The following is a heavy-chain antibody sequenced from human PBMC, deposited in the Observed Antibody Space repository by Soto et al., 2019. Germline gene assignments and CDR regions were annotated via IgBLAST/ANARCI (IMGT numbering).Heavy chain of an antibody. Sequence: PGGSLRLSCAASGFTFSSYAMSWVRQTPGKGLEWVSAISGSGGSTYYADSVKGRFTISRDNSKNTLYLQMNSLRAEDTAVYYCAKDFSQYSSSWYALGYWGQGTLVTVSS. V-gene: IGHV3-23*01. J-gene: IGHJ4*02. CDR1: GFTFSSYA. CDR3: AKDFSQYSSSWYALGY. D-gene: IGHD6-13*01. CDR2: ISGSGGST.